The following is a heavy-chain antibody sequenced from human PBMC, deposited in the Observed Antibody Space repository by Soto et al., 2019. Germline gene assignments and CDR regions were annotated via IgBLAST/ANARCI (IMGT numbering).Heavy chain of an antibody. CDR2: ISSTSYYI. D-gene: IGHD3-10*01. J-gene: IGHJ4*02. V-gene: IGHV3-21*01. CDR1: GFTFSSYS. CDR3: ARGSGSFDY. Sequence: GGSLRLSCAASGFTFSSYSMNWVRQAPGKGLQWVSSISSTSYYIYYADSVKGRFTISRDNAENSLYLQMNSLTAEDTAVYYCARGSGSFDYWGQGTLVTVSS.